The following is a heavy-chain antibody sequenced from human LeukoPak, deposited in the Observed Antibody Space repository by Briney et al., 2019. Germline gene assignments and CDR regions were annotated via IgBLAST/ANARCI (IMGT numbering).Heavy chain of an antibody. J-gene: IGHJ5*02. CDR2: IYHSGST. D-gene: IGHD6-13*01. Sequence: SETLSLTCKVSGYSIRSGYYWGWIRQPPGKGLEWIGSIYHSGSTYYNPSLKSRVTISVDTSKNQFSLKLSSVTAADMAVYYCARTYSLAAGLDPWDQGTLVTVSS. V-gene: IGHV4-38-2*02. CDR1: GYSIRSGYY. CDR3: ARTYSLAAGLDP.